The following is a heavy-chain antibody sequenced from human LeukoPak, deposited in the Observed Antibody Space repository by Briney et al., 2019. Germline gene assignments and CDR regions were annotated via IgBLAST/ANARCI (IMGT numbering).Heavy chain of an antibody. J-gene: IGHJ3*01. Sequence: SETLSLTCGVSGASVSSRFWSWIRQTPGMGLEWIGYISNRRSTDYNPSLKSRVTISVDAAKNEVSLNVRSVSAADTAVYYCAKGLSGTYYAFDVWGQGRTV. V-gene: IGHV4-59*02. CDR2: ISNRRST. CDR1: GASVSSRF. CDR3: AKGLSGTYYAFDV. D-gene: IGHD1-26*01.